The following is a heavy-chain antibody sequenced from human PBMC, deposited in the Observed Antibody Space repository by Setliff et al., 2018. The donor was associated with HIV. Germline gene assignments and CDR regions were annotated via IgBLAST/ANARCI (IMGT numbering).Heavy chain of an antibody. CDR3: ARTQNYDYVWGSYRPFDY. V-gene: IGHV3-48*03. CDR1: GFTFSSYE. CDR2: ISSSGSTI. D-gene: IGHD3-16*02. Sequence: QAGGSLRLSCAASGFTFSSYEMNWVRQAPGKGLEWVSYISSSGSTIYYADSVKGRFTISRDNAKNSLYLQMNSLRAEDTAVYYCARTQNYDYVWGSYRPFDYWGQGTLVTVSS. J-gene: IGHJ4*02.